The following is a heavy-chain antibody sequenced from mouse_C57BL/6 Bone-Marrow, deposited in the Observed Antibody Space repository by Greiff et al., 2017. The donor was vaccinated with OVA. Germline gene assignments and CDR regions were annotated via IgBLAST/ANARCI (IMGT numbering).Heavy chain of an antibody. J-gene: IGHJ2*01. V-gene: IGHV14-4*01. CDR3: TMYFDY. CDR1: GFNIKDDY. CDR2: IDPENGDT. Sequence: EVKLVESGAELVRPGASVKLSCTASGFNIKDDYMHWVKQRPEQGLEWIGWIDPENGDTEYASKFQGKATITADTSSNTAYLQLSSLTSEDTAVYYCTMYFDYWGQGTTLTVSS.